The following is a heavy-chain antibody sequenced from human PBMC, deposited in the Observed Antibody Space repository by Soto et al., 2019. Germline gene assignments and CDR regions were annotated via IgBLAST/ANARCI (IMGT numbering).Heavy chain of an antibody. CDR1: GFTFSSYS. Sequence: GGSLRVSCAASGFTFSSYSMNWVRQAPGKGLEWVSYISSSSSTVYYADSVKGRFTISRDNAKNSLYLQMNSLRDEDTAVYYCASLVAPLYGIDVWGRGTTVTVSS. CDR2: ISSSSSTV. CDR3: ASLVAPLYGIDV. J-gene: IGHJ6*02. V-gene: IGHV3-48*02. D-gene: IGHD2-15*01.